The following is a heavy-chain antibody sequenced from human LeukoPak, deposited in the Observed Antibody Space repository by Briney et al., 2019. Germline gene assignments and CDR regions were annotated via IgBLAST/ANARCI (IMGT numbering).Heavy chain of an antibody. CDR1: GFTFTDYA. CDR3: AIIPRAAAGPSARSPFHY. Sequence: GGSLRLSCAASGFTFTDYAMSWVRQAPEKGLEWVSTISHSGGGTYYAESVKGRFTISRDNSKNTVYLQMNSLRAEDTAVYYCAIIPRAAAGPSARSPFHYWGQGTLVTVSS. J-gene: IGHJ4*02. V-gene: IGHV3-23*01. CDR2: ISHSGGGT. D-gene: IGHD6-13*01.